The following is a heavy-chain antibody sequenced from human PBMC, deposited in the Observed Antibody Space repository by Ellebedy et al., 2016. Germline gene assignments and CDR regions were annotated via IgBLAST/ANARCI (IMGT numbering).Heavy chain of an antibody. Sequence: GGSLRLXXAASGFTFSSYGMHWVRQAPGKGLEWVAVIWYDGSNKYYADSVKGRFTISRDNSKNTLYLQMNSLRAEDTAVYYCARRKREVVPAAIKGNVDYYYYMDVWGKGTTVTVSS. V-gene: IGHV3-33*01. CDR1: GFTFSSYG. D-gene: IGHD2-2*02. CDR2: IWYDGSNK. CDR3: ARRKREVVPAAIKGNVDYYYYMDV. J-gene: IGHJ6*03.